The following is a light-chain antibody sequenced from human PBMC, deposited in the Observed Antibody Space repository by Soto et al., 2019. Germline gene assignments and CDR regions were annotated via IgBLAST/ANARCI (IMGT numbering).Light chain of an antibody. V-gene: IGKV1-39*01. CDR2: TAS. J-gene: IGKJ1*01. CDR3: QQSYITPRT. CDR1: QTISRF. Sequence: DLQMTQSPPSLSASVGDRVTITCRTSQTISRFLNWYQHKPGTAPKLLIYTASNLQSGVPSRFSGSGSGTDFTLTISSLEREDFATYYCQQSYITPRTFGQGTEVEIK.